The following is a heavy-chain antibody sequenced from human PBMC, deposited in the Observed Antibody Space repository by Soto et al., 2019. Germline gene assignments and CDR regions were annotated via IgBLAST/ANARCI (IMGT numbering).Heavy chain of an antibody. CDR3: ARGRYGDY. CDR2: ISAPNGNT. Sequence: QVHLVQSGAEVKKPGASVKVSCKGSGYAFTTYGITWVRQAPGQGLEWMGWISAPNGNTNYAQKLQGRVTVTRDTPTSRAHMQLRSLRPDATAVYYGARGRYGDYWGQGALVTVSS. V-gene: IGHV1-18*01. CDR1: GYAFTTYG. J-gene: IGHJ4*02. D-gene: IGHD1-1*01.